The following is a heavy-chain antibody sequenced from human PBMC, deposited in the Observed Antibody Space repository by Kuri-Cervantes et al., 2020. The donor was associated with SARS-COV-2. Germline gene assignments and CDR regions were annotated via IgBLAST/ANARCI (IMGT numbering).Heavy chain of an antibody. D-gene: IGHD3-3*01. CDR2: IRYDGSNK. V-gene: IGHV3-30*02. J-gene: IGHJ4*02. Sequence: GESLKISCAASGFTFSSYGMHWVRQAPGKGLEWVAFIRYDGSNKYYADSVKGRFTISRDNSKNTLYLQMNGLRAEDTAVYYCVTWYDFWSGYSRGRFDYWGQGTLVTVSS. CDR3: VTWYDFWSGYSRGRFDY. CDR1: GFTFSSYG.